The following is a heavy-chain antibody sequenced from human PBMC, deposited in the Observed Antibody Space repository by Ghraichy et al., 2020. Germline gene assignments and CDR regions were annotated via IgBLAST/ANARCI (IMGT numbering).Heavy chain of an antibody. Sequence: ASVKVSCKAFGYPFSLTHHYLHWIRQAPGQRLEWVGWVSPDRGDTRSAQKFQGRVTMTRDTSTTTAYMELRSLRSDDTAVYLCARDNYDSSAYYPTVDFWGQGTLVNVSS. J-gene: IGHJ4*02. D-gene: IGHD3-22*01. V-gene: IGHV1-2*02. CDR2: VSPDRGDT. CDR3: ARDNYDSSAYYPTVDF. CDR1: GYPFSLTHHY.